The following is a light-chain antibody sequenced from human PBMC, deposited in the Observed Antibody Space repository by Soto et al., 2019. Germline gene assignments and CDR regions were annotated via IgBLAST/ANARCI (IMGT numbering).Light chain of an antibody. Sequence: EVVMTQSPATLSVSPGERATLSCRASHNINSNLAWYQQKPGQAPRLLIHGASTRATGIPARFSGSGSGTEFTLTISSLQSEDFAVYYCQQCNNWPPLTFGGGTKVEIK. J-gene: IGKJ4*01. CDR3: QQCNNWPPLT. V-gene: IGKV3-15*01. CDR2: GAS. CDR1: HNINSN.